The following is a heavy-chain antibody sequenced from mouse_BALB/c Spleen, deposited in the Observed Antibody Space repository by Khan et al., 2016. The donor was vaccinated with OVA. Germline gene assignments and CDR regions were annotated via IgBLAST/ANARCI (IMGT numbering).Heavy chain of an antibody. CDR2: ISYNGVT. CDR3: ARGNYYGYYFDY. D-gene: IGHD1-1*01. CDR1: GYSITSDYA. V-gene: IGHV3-2*02. J-gene: IGHJ2*01. Sequence: VQLKESGPGLVKPSQSLSLTCTVTGYSITSDYAWNWIRQFPGNKLEWMGYISYNGVTSYTPSLKSRISITRDTSKNQFFLQLNSVTTEDTATYYCARGNYYGYYFDYWGQGTTLTVSS.